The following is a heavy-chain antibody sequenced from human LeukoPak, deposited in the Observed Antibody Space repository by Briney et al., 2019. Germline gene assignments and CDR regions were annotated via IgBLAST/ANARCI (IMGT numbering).Heavy chain of an antibody. CDR2: ISGSGPYT. V-gene: IGHV3-23*01. J-gene: IGHJ4*02. Sequence: GGSLRLSCAASGFTFSSYAMSWVRQAPGKGLEWVSGISGSGPYTFYTDSVKGRFTISRDSSKNALYLQMNSLRAEDTALYYCAKHGYCSGISCFFDFWGQGTLVTVSS. CDR1: GFTFSSYA. D-gene: IGHD2-2*03. CDR3: AKHGYCSGISCFFDF.